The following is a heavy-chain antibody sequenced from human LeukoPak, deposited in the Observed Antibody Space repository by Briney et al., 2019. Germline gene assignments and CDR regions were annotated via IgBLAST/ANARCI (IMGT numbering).Heavy chain of an antibody. D-gene: IGHD4-23*01. Sequence: GGSLRLSCAASGFTFTTYWMTWVRQAPGEGLEWVGNIKEDGSEKYYVDSVKGRFTISRDNAMNSLYLQMHSLRAEDTAVYYCARDWPGYGGYDSWGQGTLVTVSS. J-gene: IGHJ4*02. V-gene: IGHV3-7*01. CDR1: GFTFTTYW. CDR2: IKEDGSEK. CDR3: ARDWPGYGGYDS.